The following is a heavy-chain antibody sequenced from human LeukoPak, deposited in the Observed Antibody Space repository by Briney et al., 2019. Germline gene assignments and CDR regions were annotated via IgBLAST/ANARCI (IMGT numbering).Heavy chain of an antibody. CDR3: AREIGLYDILTGYYKRGYFDY. CDR1: GGTFSSYA. D-gene: IGHD3-9*01. CDR2: IIPIFGTA. Sequence: SVKASCKASGGTFSSYAISWVRQAPGQGLEWMGGIIPIFGTANYAQKFQGRVTITADESTSTAYMELSSLRSEDTAVYYCAREIGLYDILTGYYKRGYFDYWGQGTLVTVSS. V-gene: IGHV1-69*01. J-gene: IGHJ4*02.